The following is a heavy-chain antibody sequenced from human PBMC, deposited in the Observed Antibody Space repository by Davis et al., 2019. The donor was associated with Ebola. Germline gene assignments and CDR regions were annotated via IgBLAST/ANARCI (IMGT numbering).Heavy chain of an antibody. J-gene: IGHJ4*02. CDR1: GYTFTGYD. D-gene: IGHD3-10*01. CDR3: ARGVEQFDY. Sequence: ASVKVSCKTSGYTFTGYDINWVRQAPGQGLEWMGRISAYSSYTKYAQNFQGRVTMTTDTSTRIAYMELRSLRSDDTAVYYCARGVEQFDYWGQGTLITVSS. V-gene: IGHV1-18*01. CDR2: ISAYSSYT.